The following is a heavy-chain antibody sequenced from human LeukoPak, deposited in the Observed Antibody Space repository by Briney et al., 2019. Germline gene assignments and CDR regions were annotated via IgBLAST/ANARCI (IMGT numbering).Heavy chain of an antibody. CDR1: GFTFSSYW. V-gene: IGHV3-7*01. J-gene: IGHJ4*02. D-gene: IGHD3-22*01. Sequence: GGSLRLSCAASGFTFSSYWMSWVRQAPGKGLEWVANIKQDGSEKYYVDSVKGRFTISRDNAKNSLYLQMNSLRAEDTAVYYCARDQRNSYYDSSGYPDYWGQGTLVTVSS. CDR2: IKQDGSEK. CDR3: ARDQRNSYYDSSGYPDY.